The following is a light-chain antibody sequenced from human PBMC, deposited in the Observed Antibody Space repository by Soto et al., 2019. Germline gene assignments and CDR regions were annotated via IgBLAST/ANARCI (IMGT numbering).Light chain of an antibody. CDR3: QQSYSTPRT. CDR2: AAS. V-gene: IGKV3-11*01. CDR1: QSVSGY. J-gene: IGKJ4*02. Sequence: DIVLTQSPVTLSLYPGERATLSCRASQSVSGYLVWYQQKPGQAPKLLIYAASSLPPGIPARFSGSGSGTDFTLTISSLQPEDFATYYCQQSYSTPRTFGGGTKVDIK.